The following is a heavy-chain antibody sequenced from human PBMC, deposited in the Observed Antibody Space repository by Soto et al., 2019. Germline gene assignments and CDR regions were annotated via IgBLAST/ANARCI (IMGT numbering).Heavy chain of an antibody. J-gene: IGHJ4*02. CDR3: ASRDPGTSVDY. V-gene: IGHV4-39*07. Sequence: PSETLSLTCTVSGGSISSSSYYWGWVRQPPGQGLEWIGEIYRTGSTNYNPSLKGRVTISLDKSENQFSLKVTPLTAADTAVYYCASRDPGTSVDYWGQGTLVTVSS. D-gene: IGHD1-7*01. CDR2: IYRTGST. CDR1: GGSISSSSYY.